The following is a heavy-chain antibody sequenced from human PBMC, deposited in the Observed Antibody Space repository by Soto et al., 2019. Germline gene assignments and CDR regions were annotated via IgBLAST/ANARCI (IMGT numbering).Heavy chain of an antibody. Sequence: SETLSLTCTVSGGSISSISYYWGRIRQPPGKGLEWIGSIYYSGSTYYNPSLKSRVTISVDTSKNQFSLKLSSVTAADTAVYYCARQTYDFWSGTLPNWFDPWGRGTLVTVSS. J-gene: IGHJ5*02. CDR3: ARQTYDFWSGTLPNWFDP. D-gene: IGHD3-3*01. CDR1: GGSISSISYY. CDR2: IYYSGST. V-gene: IGHV4-39*01.